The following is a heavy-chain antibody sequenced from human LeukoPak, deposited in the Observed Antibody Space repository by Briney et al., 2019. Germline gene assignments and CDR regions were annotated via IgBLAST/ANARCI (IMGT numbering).Heavy chain of an antibody. CDR2: ISSSSSTI. Sequence: GGSLRLSCAASGFTFSDYSMNWVRQAPGKGLEWVSYISSSSSTIYYADSVKGRFTISRDNAKNSLYLQMNSLRAEDTAVYYWPRDFSAGWIKPHEPFDIWAQGTMFPISP. D-gene: IGHD2/OR15-2a*01. J-gene: IGHJ3*02. CDR3: PRDFSAGWIKPHEPFDI. V-gene: IGHV3-48*01. CDR1: GFTFSDYS.